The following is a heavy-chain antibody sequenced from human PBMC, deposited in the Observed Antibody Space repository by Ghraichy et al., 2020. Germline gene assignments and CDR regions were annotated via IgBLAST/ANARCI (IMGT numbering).Heavy chain of an antibody. CDR3: ARGRGVVTWYYYGMDV. Sequence: SETLSLTCAVYGGSFSGYYWSWIRQPPGKGLEWIGEINHSGSTNYNPSLKSRVTISVDTSKNQFSLKLSSVTAADTAVYYCARGRGVVTWYYYGMDVWGQGTTVTVSS. D-gene: IGHD4-23*01. V-gene: IGHV4-34*01. CDR1: GGSFSGYY. J-gene: IGHJ6*02. CDR2: INHSGST.